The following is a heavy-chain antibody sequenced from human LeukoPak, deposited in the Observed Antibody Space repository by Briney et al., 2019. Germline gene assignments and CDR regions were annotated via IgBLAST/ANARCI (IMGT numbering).Heavy chain of an antibody. CDR3: AKGGGVTTAVEDWFDP. J-gene: IGHJ5*02. V-gene: IGHV1-69*06. D-gene: IGHD4-11*01. CDR1: GGTFSSYA. CDR2: IIPTFGTA. Sequence: SVKVSCKASGGTFSSYAISWVRQAPGQGLEWMGGIIPTFGTANYAQKFQGRVTITADKSTSTAYMELSSLRSEDTAVYYCAKGGGVTTAVEDWFDPWGQGTLVTVSS.